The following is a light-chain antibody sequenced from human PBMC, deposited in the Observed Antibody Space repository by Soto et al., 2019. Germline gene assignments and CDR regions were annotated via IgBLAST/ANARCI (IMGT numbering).Light chain of an antibody. CDR2: DVS. V-gene: IGLV2-14*01. CDR1: SSDVGGYNY. Sequence: QSALTQPASVSGSPGQSITISCTGTSSDVGGYNYVSWYQQHPGKDPKLMIYDVSNRPSGVSDRFSGSKSGNTASLTISGLHAEDEDDYYCSSSTSSSNHLYVFGTGTKVTVL. J-gene: IGLJ1*01. CDR3: SSSTSSSNHLYV.